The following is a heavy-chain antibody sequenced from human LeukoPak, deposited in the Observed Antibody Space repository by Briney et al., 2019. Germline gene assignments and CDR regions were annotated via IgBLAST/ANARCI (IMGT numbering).Heavy chain of an antibody. V-gene: IGHV1-18*04. D-gene: IGHD2-2*01. CDR3: AREGSCSSTSCRFNDY. CDR1: GYTFTGYY. CDR2: ISAYNGNT. J-gene: IGHJ4*02. Sequence: ASVKVSCKASGYTFTGYYMHWVRQAPGQGLEWMGWISAYNGNTNYAQKLQDRVTMTTDTSTITAYMELRSLRSDDTAVYYCAREGSCSSTSCRFNDYWGQGTLVTVSS.